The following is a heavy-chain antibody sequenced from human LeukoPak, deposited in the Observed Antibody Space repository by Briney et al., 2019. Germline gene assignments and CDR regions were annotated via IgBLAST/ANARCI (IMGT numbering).Heavy chain of an antibody. CDR2: INWNGGST. CDR3: ARGYCSSTSCQRGKSRFDP. CDR1: GFTFDDYG. D-gene: IGHD2-2*01. J-gene: IGHJ5*02. V-gene: IGHV3-20*04. Sequence: RPGGSLRLSCAASGFTFDDYGMSWVRQAPGKGLEWVSGINWNGGSTGYADSVKGRFTISRDNAKNSLYLQMNSLRAEDTAVYYCARGYCSSTSCQRGKSRFDPWGQGTLVTVSS.